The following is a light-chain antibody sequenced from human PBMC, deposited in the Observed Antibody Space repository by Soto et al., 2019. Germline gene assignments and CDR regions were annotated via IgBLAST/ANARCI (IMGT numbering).Light chain of an antibody. CDR1: QTISSSY. V-gene: IGKV3-20*01. CDR3: QQYGSSSTGT. Sequence: SPLTVSGSAPNISARSCRTIQTISSSYLAWYQQKPGQAPRLLINAASSRATGIQDRFSGSGSGTDFTLTISRLEPEDSAVYYFQQYGSSSTGTFGQGTKVDIK. CDR2: AAS. J-gene: IGKJ1*01.